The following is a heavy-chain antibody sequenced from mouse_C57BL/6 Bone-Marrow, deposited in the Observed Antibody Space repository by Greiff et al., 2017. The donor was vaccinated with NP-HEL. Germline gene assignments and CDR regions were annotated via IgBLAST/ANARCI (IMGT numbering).Heavy chain of an antibody. CDR3: ERHEVTTRAMDY. CDR2: INSDGGST. D-gene: IGHD2-1*01. V-gene: IGHV5-2*01. CDR1: EYEFPSHD. J-gene: IGHJ4*01. Sequence: EVKLVESGGGLVQPGASLKLSCESNEYEFPSHDMSWVRKTPEKRLELVAAINSDGGSTYYPDTMERRFIISRDNTKKTLYLQMSSLRSEDTALYYCERHEVTTRAMDYWGQGTSVTVSS.